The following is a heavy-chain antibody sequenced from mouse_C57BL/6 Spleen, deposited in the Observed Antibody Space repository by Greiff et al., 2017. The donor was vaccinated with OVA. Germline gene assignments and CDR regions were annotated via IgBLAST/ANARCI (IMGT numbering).Heavy chain of an antibody. Sequence: QVQLQQSGPGLVQPSQSLSITCTVSGFSLTSYGVHWVRQSPGKGLEWLGVVWRGGSTDYNAAFTSRLSITKDNSKSQVFFKMNSLQADDTAIYYCAKNPPYDYDGYFDVWGTGTTVTVSS. D-gene: IGHD2-4*01. CDR3: AKNPPYDYDGYFDV. CDR1: GFSLTSYG. V-gene: IGHV2-5*01. J-gene: IGHJ1*03. CDR2: VWRGGST.